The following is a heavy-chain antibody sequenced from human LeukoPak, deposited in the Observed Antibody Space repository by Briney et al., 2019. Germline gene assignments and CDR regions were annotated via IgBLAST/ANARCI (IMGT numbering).Heavy chain of an antibody. CDR3: ARRGAHYDGSGTYYNEVFDI. V-gene: IGHV4-39*01. CDR2: ISYRGST. Sequence: PSETLSLTCTVSGGSITRSNDFWAWIRQPPGEGLEWIGSISYRGSTNYNPSLKSRVIIYIDTPKNQFSLKLSSVTAADTAVYYCARRGAHYDGSGTYYNEVFDIWAKGTMVTLSS. J-gene: IGHJ3*02. CDR1: GGSITRSNDF. D-gene: IGHD3-10*01.